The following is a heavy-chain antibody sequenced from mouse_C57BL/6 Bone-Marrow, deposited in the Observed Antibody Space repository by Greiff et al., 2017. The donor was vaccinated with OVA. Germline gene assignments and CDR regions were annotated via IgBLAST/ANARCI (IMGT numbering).Heavy chain of an antibody. D-gene: IGHD1-1*01. Sequence: VQLVESGPGLVQPSQSLSITCTVSGFSLTSYGVHWVRQSPGKGLEWLGVIWRGGSTDYNAAFMSRLSITKDNSKSQVFFKMNSLQADDTAIYYCAKSTYYGSSPSYWYFDVWGTGTTVTVSS. CDR2: IWRGGST. CDR3: AKSTYYGSSPSYWYFDV. J-gene: IGHJ1*03. CDR1: GFSLTSYG. V-gene: IGHV2-5*01.